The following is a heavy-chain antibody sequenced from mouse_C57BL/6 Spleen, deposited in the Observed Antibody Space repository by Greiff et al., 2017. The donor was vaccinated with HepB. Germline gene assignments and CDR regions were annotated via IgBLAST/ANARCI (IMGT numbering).Heavy chain of an antibody. CDR1: GYTFTSYW. D-gene: IGHD1-1*01. V-gene: IGHV1-55*01. Sequence: VQLQESGAELVKPGASVKMSCKASGYTFTSYWLTWVKQRPGQGLEWIGDIYPGSGSTNYNEKFKSKATLTVDTSSSTAYMQLSSLTSEDSAVYYCASYYYGSRTDYAMDYWGQGTSVTVSS. CDR3: ASYYYGSRTDYAMDY. J-gene: IGHJ4*01. CDR2: IYPGSGST.